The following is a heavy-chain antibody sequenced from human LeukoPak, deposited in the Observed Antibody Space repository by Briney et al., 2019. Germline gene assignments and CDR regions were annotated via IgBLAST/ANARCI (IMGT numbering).Heavy chain of an antibody. CDR2: IYHSRST. V-gene: IGHV4-38-2*01. D-gene: IGHD3-10*01. Sequence: SETLSLTCAVSGYSISSGYYWGWIRQPPGKGLEWIGSIYHSRSTYYNPSLKSRVTISVDTSKNQFSLKLSSVTAADTAVYYCARVSFTMVRGVINYFDYWGQGTLVTVSS. CDR3: ARVSFTMVRGVINYFDY. J-gene: IGHJ4*02. CDR1: GYSISSGYY.